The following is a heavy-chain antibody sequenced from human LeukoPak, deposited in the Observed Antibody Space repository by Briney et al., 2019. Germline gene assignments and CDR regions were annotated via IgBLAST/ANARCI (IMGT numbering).Heavy chain of an antibody. CDR1: GFTFSSYE. CDR3: ARDSLPEKQTY. J-gene: IGHJ4*02. Sequence: PGGSLRLSCAASGFTFSSYEMNWVRQAPGKGLEWVSSISSSSSYIYYADSVKGRFTISRDNAKNSLYLQMNSLRAEDTAVYYCARDSLPEKQTYWGQGTLVTVSS. V-gene: IGHV3-21*01. CDR2: ISSSSSYI.